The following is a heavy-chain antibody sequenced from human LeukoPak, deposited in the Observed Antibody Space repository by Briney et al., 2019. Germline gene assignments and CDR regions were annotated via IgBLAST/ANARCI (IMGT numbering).Heavy chain of an antibody. Sequence: GGSLRLSCAASGFTFSNNWMTWVRQALGKGLEWVANIKQDGSEKYYVDSVKGRFTISRDNAKNSLYLQMNSLRAEDTAVYYCAGGRFLEWPYWGQGTLVTVSS. CDR1: GFTFSNNW. D-gene: IGHD3-3*01. CDR3: AGGRFLEWPY. V-gene: IGHV3-7*01. J-gene: IGHJ4*02. CDR2: IKQDGSEK.